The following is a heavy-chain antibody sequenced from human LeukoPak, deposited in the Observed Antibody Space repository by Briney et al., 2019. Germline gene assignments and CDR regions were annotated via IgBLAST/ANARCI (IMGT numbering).Heavy chain of an antibody. J-gene: IGHJ4*02. Sequence: SETLSLTCAVYGGSFSGYYWSWIRQPPGKGLEWIGEINHRGSTNYNPSLKSRVTISVDTSKNQFSLKLSSVTAADTAVYYCARGRGWFQKYFDYWGQGTLVTVSS. CDR1: GGSFSGYY. V-gene: IGHV4-34*01. CDR2: INHRGST. D-gene: IGHD6-19*01. CDR3: ARGRGWFQKYFDY.